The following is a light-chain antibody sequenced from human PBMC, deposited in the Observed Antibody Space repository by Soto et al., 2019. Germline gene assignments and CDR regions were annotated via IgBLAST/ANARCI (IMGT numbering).Light chain of an antibody. Sequence: ETVLTQSPGTLSLSPGERAILSCRASQSVSSTYLAWYQQKPGQAPGLLIYAASSRATGIPARFSGSGSGTDFTLTISRLEPEDFAVYYCQQYNDSLWTFGQGTKVDIK. CDR3: QQYNDSLWT. CDR2: AAS. CDR1: QSVSSTY. J-gene: IGKJ1*01. V-gene: IGKV3-20*01.